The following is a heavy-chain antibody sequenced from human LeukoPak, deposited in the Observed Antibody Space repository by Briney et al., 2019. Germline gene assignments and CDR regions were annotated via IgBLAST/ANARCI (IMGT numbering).Heavy chain of an antibody. J-gene: IGHJ4*02. V-gene: IGHV3-74*01. CDR2: IYIDGSST. CDR1: GFTFSNYW. Sequence: GGSLRLSCEASGFTFSNYWMHWVRKGPGKGLVWVSRIYIDGSSTDYADSVKGRFTISRDNAKNTLYLQMTGLRADDTALYYCTRGTGSSSDYWGQGALVTVSS. D-gene: IGHD1-26*01. CDR3: TRGTGSSSDY.